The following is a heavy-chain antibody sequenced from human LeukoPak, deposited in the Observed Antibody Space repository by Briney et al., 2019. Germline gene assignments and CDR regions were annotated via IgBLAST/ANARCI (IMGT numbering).Heavy chain of an antibody. D-gene: IGHD2-2*01. CDR2: FHTEDGDM. J-gene: IGHJ4*02. CDR1: GFTFDEFS. CDR3: ATGTKHCSGTNCYPHFAH. Sequence: ASVKVSCKISGFTFDEFSMHWVRQAPAKGLEWMGGFHTEDGDMNYAQKFRGRVTMTEDSATKTAYLEVSGLTSEDTAVYYCATGTKHCSGTNCYPHFAHWGQGSLVTVSS. V-gene: IGHV1-24*01.